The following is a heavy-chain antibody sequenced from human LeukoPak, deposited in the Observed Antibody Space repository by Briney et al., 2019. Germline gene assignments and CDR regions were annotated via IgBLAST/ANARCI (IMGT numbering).Heavy chain of an antibody. D-gene: IGHD6-6*01. CDR1: GGTFSSYA. CDR2: IIPILGIA. CDR3: AREQLARPRSFDY. V-gene: IGHV1-69*04. J-gene: IGHJ4*02. Sequence: ASVKVSCKASGGTFSSYAISWVRQAPGQGLEWMGRIIPILGIANYAQKFQGRVTITADKSTSTAYMELSSLRSEDTAVYYCAREQLARPRSFDYWGQETLVTVSS.